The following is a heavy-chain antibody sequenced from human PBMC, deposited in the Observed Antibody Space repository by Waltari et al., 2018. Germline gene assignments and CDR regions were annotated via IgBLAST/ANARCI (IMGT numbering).Heavy chain of an antibody. CDR1: GYSISSGYY. CDR3: AKGGETTVVIHDAFDI. D-gene: IGHD4-17*01. V-gene: IGHV3-33*06. J-gene: IGHJ3*02. Sequence: QVQLQESGPGLVKPSETLSLTCAVSGYSISSGYYWGWIRQHPGKGLEWVAVIWYDGSNKYYADSVKGRFTISRDNSKNTLYLQMNSLRAEDTAVYYCAKGGETTVVIHDAFDIWGQGTMVTVSS. CDR2: IWYDGSNK.